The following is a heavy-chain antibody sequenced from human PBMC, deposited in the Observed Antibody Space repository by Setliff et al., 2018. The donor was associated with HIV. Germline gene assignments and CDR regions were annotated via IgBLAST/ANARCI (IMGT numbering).Heavy chain of an antibody. CDR1: GGTFSSFG. Sequence: ASVKVSCKTSGGTFSSFGISWVRQAPVQGLEWMGRIIPIFGTTNHAQKFQGRVTITADKSTSTAYMELSSLRSEDTAVYYCAREGGGHSTAFDYWGQGTLVTVSS. D-gene: IGHD4-17*01. V-gene: IGHV1-69*06. CDR3: AREGGGHSTAFDY. CDR2: IIPIFGTT. J-gene: IGHJ4*02.